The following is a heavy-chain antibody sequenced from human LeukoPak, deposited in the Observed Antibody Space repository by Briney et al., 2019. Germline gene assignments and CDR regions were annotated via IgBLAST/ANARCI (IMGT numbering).Heavy chain of an antibody. CDR1: GFTFSSYF. Sequence: PGGSLRLSCAASGFTFSSYFMSWVRQAPGKGLEWVSGISRSGGSIYYADSVEGRFTISRDNSKNTLFLQMDSLRAEDTAVYYCAKDPSQVRGGPDYFDYWGQGTLVTVSS. V-gene: IGHV3-23*01. J-gene: IGHJ4*02. CDR3: AKDPSQVRGGPDYFDY. CDR2: ISRSGGSI. D-gene: IGHD3-10*01.